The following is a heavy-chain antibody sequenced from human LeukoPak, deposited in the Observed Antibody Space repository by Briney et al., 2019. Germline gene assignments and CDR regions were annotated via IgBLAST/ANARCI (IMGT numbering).Heavy chain of an antibody. CDR3: ARYSDNWFDP. J-gene: IGHJ5*02. Sequence: PSETLSLTCTVSGGSISGYYWSWIRQPPGKGLEWIGYIYYSGGTNYNPSLKSRVTISVDTSKNQFSLKLSSVTAADTAMFYCARYSDNWFDPWGQGTLSPSPQ. D-gene: IGHD6-13*01. CDR1: GGSISGYY. V-gene: IGHV4-59*01. CDR2: IYYSGGT.